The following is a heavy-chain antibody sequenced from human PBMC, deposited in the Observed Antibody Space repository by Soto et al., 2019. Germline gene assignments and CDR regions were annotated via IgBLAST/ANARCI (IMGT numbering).Heavy chain of an antibody. V-gene: IGHV3-23*01. CDR3: AKDIMEDCSSTSFYGVDY. CDR1: GFTFRSSA. CDR2: ISGGGGST. J-gene: IGHJ4*02. D-gene: IGHD2-2*01. Sequence: PGGSLRLSCAASGFTFRSSAMSWARQAPGRGLEWVSAISGGGGSTYYADSVKGRFTISRDNSKNTLYLQMNSLRAEDTAVYYCAKDIMEDCSSTSFYGVDYWGQGTLVTVSS.